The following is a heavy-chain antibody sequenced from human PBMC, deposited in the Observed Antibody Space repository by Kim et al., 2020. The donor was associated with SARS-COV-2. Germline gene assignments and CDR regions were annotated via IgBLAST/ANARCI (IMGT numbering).Heavy chain of an antibody. V-gene: IGHV4-4*02. D-gene: IGHD3-9*01. CDR3: ARADREWDILTGCYYYGMDV. CDR2: IYHSGST. J-gene: IGHJ6*02. Sequence: SETLSLTCAVSGGSISSSNWWNWVRQPPGKGLEWIGEIYHSGSTNYNPSLKSRVTISVDKSKNQFSLKLSSVTAADTAVYYCARADREWDILTGCYYYGMDVWGQGTTVTVSS. CDR1: GGSISSSNW.